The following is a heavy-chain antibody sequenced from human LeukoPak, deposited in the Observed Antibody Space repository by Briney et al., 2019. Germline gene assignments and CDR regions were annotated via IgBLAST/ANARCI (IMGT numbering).Heavy chain of an antibody. CDR2: INSYGSST. CDR1: GFTFSSYW. Sequence: GGSLRLSCAASGFTFSSYWMHWVRQAPGKGLVWVSRINSYGSSTSYADSVKGRFTISRDNAKNTLYLQMNSLRAEDTAVYYCARVLRYFDWLPFDYWGQGTLVTVSS. J-gene: IGHJ4*02. V-gene: IGHV3-74*01. CDR3: ARVLRYFDWLPFDY. D-gene: IGHD3-9*01.